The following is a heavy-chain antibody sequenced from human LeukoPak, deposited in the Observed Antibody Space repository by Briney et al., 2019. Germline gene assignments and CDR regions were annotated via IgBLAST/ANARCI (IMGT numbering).Heavy chain of an antibody. CDR3: AKDREGTTFDN. D-gene: IGHD1-7*01. CDR2: ISYDGSNK. J-gene: IGHJ4*02. Sequence: GRSLRLSCAASGFTFSNYDMQWVRQAPGKGLEWVAVISYDGSNKYYANSVKGRFTISRDNSKNTVYLQMNSLRAEDTAVYYCAKDREGTTFDNWGQGTLVTVSS. V-gene: IGHV3-30*18. CDR1: GFTFSNYD.